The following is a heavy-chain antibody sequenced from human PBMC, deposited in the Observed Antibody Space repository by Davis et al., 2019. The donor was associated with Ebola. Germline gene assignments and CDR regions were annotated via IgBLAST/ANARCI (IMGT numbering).Heavy chain of an antibody. J-gene: IGHJ4*02. CDR3: ARGRFQNPPSEFHH. Sequence: PSETLSLTCTVSGGSISSSSYYWGWIRQPPGKGLEWIGYIYYSGSTNYNPSLKSRLTISVDTSNNQFSLKLSSVTAADTAVYHCARGRFQNPPSEFHHWGQGALVTVSS. D-gene: IGHD2/OR15-2a*01. CDR2: IYYSGST. V-gene: IGHV4-61*05. CDR1: GGSISSSSYY.